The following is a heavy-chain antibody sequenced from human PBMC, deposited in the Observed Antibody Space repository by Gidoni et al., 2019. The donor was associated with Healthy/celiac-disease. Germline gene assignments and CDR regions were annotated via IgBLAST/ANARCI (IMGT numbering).Heavy chain of an antibody. Sequence: QVQLVEYGGGVVQPGRSLRLSCAASGFTFSSYAMPWVRQAPGTGLEWVAVISYDGSNKYYADSVKGRFTISRDNSKNTLYLQMNSLRAEDTAVYYCARDSEGDFWSGYNDYWGQGTLVTVSS. V-gene: IGHV3-30*01. J-gene: IGHJ4*02. CDR2: ISYDGSNK. CDR1: GFTFSSYA. D-gene: IGHD3-3*01. CDR3: ARDSEGDFWSGYNDY.